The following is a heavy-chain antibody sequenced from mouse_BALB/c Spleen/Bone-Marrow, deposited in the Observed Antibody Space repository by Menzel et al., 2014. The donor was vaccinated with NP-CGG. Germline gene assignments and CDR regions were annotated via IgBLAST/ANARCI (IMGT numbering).Heavy chain of an antibody. D-gene: IGHD1-1*01. J-gene: IGHJ3*01. Sequence: VQLQQSGAELVRPGASVKLSCKSSGYSFTSYWMNWVKQRPGQGLEWIGMIHPSDTETRLNQRFKDKATLTVGKSSSTAYMQLSSPTSEDSAVYYCARLEGNYGSTFACWGQGTLVTVAA. CDR2: IHPSDTET. CDR3: ARLEGNYGSTFAC. V-gene: IGHV1-61*01. CDR1: GYSFTSYW.